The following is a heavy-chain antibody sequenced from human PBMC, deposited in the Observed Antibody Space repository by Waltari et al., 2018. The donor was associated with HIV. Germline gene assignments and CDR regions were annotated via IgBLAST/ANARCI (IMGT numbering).Heavy chain of an antibody. J-gene: IGHJ4*02. CDR2: IRTKAYGGTT. V-gene: IGHV3-49*02. Sequence: YPMSWVRQAPGKGLEWVGFIRTKAYGGTTEYAASVKGRFTISRDDSKSIAYLQMNSLKTEDTAVYYCTRGRTSRDFDWLLPQYYFDYWGQGTLVTVSS. D-gene: IGHD3-9*01. CDR3: TRGRTSRDFDWLLPQYYFDY. CDR1: YP.